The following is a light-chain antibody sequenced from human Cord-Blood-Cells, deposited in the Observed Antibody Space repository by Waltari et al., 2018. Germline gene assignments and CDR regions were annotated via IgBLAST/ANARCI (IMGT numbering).Light chain of an antibody. CDR1: QSISSY. J-gene: IGKJ2*01. CDR3: QQSYSTPYT. CDR2: AAS. V-gene: IGKV1-39*01. Sequence: DIQMTQSPSPLSASVGDRVNITCRASQSISSYLNWYQQKPGKAPKLLSYAASSLKSGVPSRFSGSGSGTDFTLTISSLQPEDFATYYCQQSYSTPYTFGQGTKLEIK.